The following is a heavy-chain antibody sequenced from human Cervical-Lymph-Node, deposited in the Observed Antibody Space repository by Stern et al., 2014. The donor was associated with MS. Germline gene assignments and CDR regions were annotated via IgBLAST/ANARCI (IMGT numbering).Heavy chain of an antibody. CDR2: IYNSGST. Sequence: VHLVESGPGLVKPSETLSLTCTVSGGSISSYYWSWIRQPPGKGLEWIGYIYNSGSTNYNPSLKSRVTTSVDTSKNQFSLKLTSVTAADTAVYFCARGYSSSWYWFDSWGQGTQVTVSS. V-gene: IGHV4-59*01. CDR3: ARGYSSSWYWFDS. J-gene: IGHJ5*01. D-gene: IGHD6-13*01. CDR1: GGSISSYY.